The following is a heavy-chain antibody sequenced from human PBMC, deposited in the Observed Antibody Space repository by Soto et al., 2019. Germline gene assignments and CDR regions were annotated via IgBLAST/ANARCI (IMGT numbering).Heavy chain of an antibody. Sequence: SVKVSCKASGGTFSSYAISWVRQAPGQGLEWMGGIIPIFGTANYAQKFQGRVTITADESTSTAYMELSSLRSEDTAVYYCARDTPTPYDFWSGSPKGDYYGMDVWGQGTTVTVSS. CDR3: ARDTPTPYDFWSGSPKGDYYGMDV. CDR1: GGTFSSYA. V-gene: IGHV1-69*13. D-gene: IGHD3-3*01. J-gene: IGHJ6*02. CDR2: IIPIFGTA.